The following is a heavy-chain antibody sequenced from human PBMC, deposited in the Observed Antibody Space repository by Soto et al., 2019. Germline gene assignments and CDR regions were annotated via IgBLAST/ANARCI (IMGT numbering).Heavy chain of an antibody. J-gene: IGHJ4*02. CDR3: ARGRAAAGTVLGY. CDR1: GFTFSDYY. V-gene: IGHV3-11*05. CDR2: ISSTSSFT. Sequence: QVQLVESGGGLVKPGGSLRLSCAASGFTFSDYYMTWIRQAPGKAPEWVSCISSTSSFTTYADSVKGRFTISRDDATNSLYLEMSSLRAEDTAVYYCARGRAAAGTVLGYWGQGTLVSVSS. D-gene: IGHD6-13*01.